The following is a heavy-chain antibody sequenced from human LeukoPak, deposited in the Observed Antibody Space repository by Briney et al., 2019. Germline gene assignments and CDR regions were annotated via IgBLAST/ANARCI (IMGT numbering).Heavy chain of an antibody. J-gene: IGHJ4*02. D-gene: IGHD3-22*01. CDR1: GGTFSSYA. V-gene: IGHV1-69*05. Sequence: SVKVSCKASGGTFSSYAISWVRQAPGQGLEWMGGIIPIFGTANYAQKFQGRGTITTDESTSTAYMELRSLRSEDTAVYYCAREGYYDSSGYYRRPLRSDYWGQGTLVTVSS. CDR2: IIPIFGTA. CDR3: AREGYYDSSGYYRRPLRSDY.